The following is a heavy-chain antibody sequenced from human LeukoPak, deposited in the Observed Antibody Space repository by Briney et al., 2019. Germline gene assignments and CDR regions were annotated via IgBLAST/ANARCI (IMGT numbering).Heavy chain of an antibody. CDR3: ARGGYRPDY. Sequence: GGSLRLSCAASGFTFSSFSMSWVRQAPGKGLEWVAKITEDGSEKYYVDSVKGRFTISRDNAKSSLHLQMDSLRAEDTAVYYCARGGYRPDYWGQETLVTVSS. CDR1: GFTFSSFS. V-gene: IGHV3-7*05. D-gene: IGHD5-12*01. J-gene: IGHJ4*02. CDR2: ITEDGSEK.